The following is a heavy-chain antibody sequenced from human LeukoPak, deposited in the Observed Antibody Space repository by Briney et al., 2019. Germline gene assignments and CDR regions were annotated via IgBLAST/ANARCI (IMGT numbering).Heavy chain of an antibody. V-gene: IGHV4-34*01. CDR1: GGSFSGYY. D-gene: IGHD1-26*01. J-gene: IGHJ6*02. CDR3: ASSLVGATILKYGMDV. CDR2: INHSGST. Sequence: SETLSLTCAVYGGSFSGYYWSWIRQPPGKGLEWIGEINHSGSTNYNPSLKSRVTISVDTSKNQFSLKLSSVTAADTAVYYCASSLVGATILKYGMDVWGQGTTVTVSS.